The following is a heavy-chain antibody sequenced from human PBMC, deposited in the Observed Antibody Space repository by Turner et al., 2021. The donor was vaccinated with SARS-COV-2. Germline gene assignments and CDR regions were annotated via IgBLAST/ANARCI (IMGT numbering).Heavy chain of an antibody. D-gene: IGHD1-1*01. CDR3: AVYNSSRWV. V-gene: IGHV3-74*01. Sequence: QQVEPGGDFVQPGESLQPSCSATVITFRTHWRHWVRHAPGKWLESVSNRKNDGQDASNADSVKGRIYISRDSAKTTLYQKMSTLRDEDTAVYYCAVYNSSRWVWGQGTLVTVSS. CDR1: VITFRTHW. J-gene: IGHJ4*02. CDR2: RKNDGQDA.